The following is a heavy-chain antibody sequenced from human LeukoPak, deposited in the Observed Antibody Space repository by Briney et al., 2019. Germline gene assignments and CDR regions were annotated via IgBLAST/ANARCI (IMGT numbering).Heavy chain of an antibody. CDR1: GFTFSSYA. J-gene: IGHJ4*02. D-gene: IGHD1-1*01. V-gene: IGHV3-48*03. CDR3: ARKLTGTTYFDC. CDR2: IHSSGGTI. Sequence: GGSLRLSCAASGFTFSSYAMSWVRQAPGKGLEWVSYIHSSGGTIYYADSVKGRFAISRDSAKNSVYLRMNSLRAEDTALYYCARKLTGTTYFDCRGQGTLVTVSS.